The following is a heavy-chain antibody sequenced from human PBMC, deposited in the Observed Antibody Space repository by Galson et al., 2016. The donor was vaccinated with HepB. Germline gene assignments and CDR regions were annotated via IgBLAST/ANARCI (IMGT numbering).Heavy chain of an antibody. CDR2: IDHSGST. CDR1: GGSFSGYY. Sequence: SETLSLTCAVYGGSFSGYYWSWIRQPPGKGLEWVGEIDHSGSTNYNPSLKSRVTISVDTSKNQFSLKLSSVTAADTAVYYCARGSYGSGSYSLDYWGQGTLVTVSS. J-gene: IGHJ4*02. D-gene: IGHD3-10*01. CDR3: ARGSYGSGSYSLDY. V-gene: IGHV4-34*01.